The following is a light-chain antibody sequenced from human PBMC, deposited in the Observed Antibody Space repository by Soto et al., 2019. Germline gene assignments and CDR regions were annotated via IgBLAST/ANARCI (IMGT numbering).Light chain of an antibody. CDR2: GVR. Sequence: ALTQPTSVSGSAGQSITISFTGSSHDIGAYDYVSWYQQHPGKAPRLLIYGVRNRPSGIPSRFSASKSGLTASLTISGLQAEDEADYYCASFTTNRVYVFGPGTKVTAL. J-gene: IGLJ1*01. V-gene: IGLV2-14*01. CDR3: ASFTTNRVYV. CDR1: SHDIGAYDY.